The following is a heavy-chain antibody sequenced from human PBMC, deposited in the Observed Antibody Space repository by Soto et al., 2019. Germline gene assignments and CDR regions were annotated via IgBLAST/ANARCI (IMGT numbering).Heavy chain of an antibody. CDR1: GYTFTGYY. CDR3: ARDLLSSGWSTNYYYYGMDV. J-gene: IGHJ6*02. CDR2: INPNSGGT. V-gene: IGHV1-2*04. Sequence: GASVKVSCKASGYTFTGYYMHWVRQAPGQELEWMGWINPNSGGTNYAQKFQGWVTMTRDTSISTAYMELSRLRSDDTAVYYCARDLLSSGWSTNYYYYGMDVWGQGTTVTVSS. D-gene: IGHD6-19*01.